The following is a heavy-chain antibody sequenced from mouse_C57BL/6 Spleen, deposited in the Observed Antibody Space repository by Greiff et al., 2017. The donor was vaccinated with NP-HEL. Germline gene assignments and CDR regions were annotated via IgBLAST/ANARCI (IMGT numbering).Heavy chain of an antibody. CDR2: IYPGNSDT. Sequence: DVHLVESGTVLARPGASVKMSCKTSGYTFTSYWMHWVKQRPGQGLEWIGAIYPGNSDTSYNQKFKGKAKLTAVTSASTADMELSSLTNEDSAVYYCTRWDDGYVDWYFDVWGTGTTVTVSS. J-gene: IGHJ1*03. CDR3: TRWDDGYVDWYFDV. D-gene: IGHD2-3*01. V-gene: IGHV1-5*01. CDR1: GYTFTSYW.